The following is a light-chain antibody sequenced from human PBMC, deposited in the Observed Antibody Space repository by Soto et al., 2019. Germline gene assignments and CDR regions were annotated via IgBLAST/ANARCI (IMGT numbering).Light chain of an antibody. V-gene: IGKV1-39*01. CDR1: QSIVTY. Sequence: IQMPQYPSSLSASLGDRFTITCLSIQSIVTYLNWYLQKPGKAPKLLIYAASNLQSGVPSRFSGSGSGTDFTLTISSLQPEDFATYFCQQSYSTPPWTFGQRTRLEI. CDR2: AAS. J-gene: IGKJ5*01. CDR3: QQSYSTPPWT.